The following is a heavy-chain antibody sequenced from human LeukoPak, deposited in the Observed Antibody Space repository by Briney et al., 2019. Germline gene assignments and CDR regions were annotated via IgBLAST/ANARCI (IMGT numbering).Heavy chain of an antibody. CDR2: INHSGST. D-gene: IGHD3-10*01. CDR3: ARARRANAMVRGAPYNWFDP. Sequence: SETLSLTCAVYGGSFSGYYWSWIRQPPGKGLEWIGDINHSGSTNYNPSLKSRVTISVDTSKNQFSLKLSSVTAADTAVYYCARARRANAMVRGAPYNWFDPWGQGTLLTVSS. V-gene: IGHV4-34*01. CDR1: GGSFSGYY. J-gene: IGHJ5*02.